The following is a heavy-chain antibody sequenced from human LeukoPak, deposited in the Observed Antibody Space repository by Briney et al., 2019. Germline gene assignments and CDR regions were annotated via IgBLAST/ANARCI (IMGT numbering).Heavy chain of an antibody. V-gene: IGHV4-61*02. CDR3: ATLYISSGDY. D-gene: IGHD6-13*01. J-gene: IGHJ4*02. Sequence: PSETLSLTCTVSGASISSGSYYWSWIRQPAGKGLEWIGRIHNSANINYNPSLKSRVTMSVDTSKNQFSLNLRSVTAADTAVYYCATLYISSGDYWGQGTLVTVSS. CDR1: GASISSGSYY. CDR2: IHNSANI.